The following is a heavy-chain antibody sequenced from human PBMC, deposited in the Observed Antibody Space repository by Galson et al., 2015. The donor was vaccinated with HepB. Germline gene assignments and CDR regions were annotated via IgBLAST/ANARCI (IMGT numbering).Heavy chain of an antibody. D-gene: IGHD4-23*01. CDR2: IYYSGST. CDR3: ATQYGGIYHNTGDY. V-gene: IGHV4-39*01. J-gene: IGHJ4*02. CDR1: GGSISSSSYY. Sequence: SETLSLTCTVSGGSISSSSYYWGWIRQPPGKGLEWIGSIYYSGSTYYNPSLKSRVTISVDTSKNQFSLKLSSVTAADTAVYYCATQYGGIYHNTGDYWGQGTLVTVSS.